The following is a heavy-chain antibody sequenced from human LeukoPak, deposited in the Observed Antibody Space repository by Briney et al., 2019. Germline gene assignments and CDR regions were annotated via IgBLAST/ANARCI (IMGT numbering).Heavy chain of an antibody. J-gene: IGHJ6*02. Sequence: GGSLRLSCAASGFIFSSYAISWFRQAPGKGLEWVSAISGSGGSTYYADSVKGRFTISRDNSKNTLYLQMNSLRAEDTAVYYCAKRGDNYYYGMDVWGQGTTVTVSS. CDR1: GFIFSSYA. CDR2: ISGSGGST. CDR3: AKRGDNYYYGMDV. V-gene: IGHV3-23*01. D-gene: IGHD3-10*01.